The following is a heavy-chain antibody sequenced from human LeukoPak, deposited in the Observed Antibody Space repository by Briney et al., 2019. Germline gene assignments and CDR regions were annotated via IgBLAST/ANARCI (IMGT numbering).Heavy chain of an antibody. V-gene: IGHV3-23*01. CDR3: AKPYGDYPRWYFDY. CDR1: GFTFSSYA. J-gene: IGHJ4*02. Sequence: GGSLRLSCAASGFTFSSYAMSWVRQAPGKGLEWVPAISGSGGSTYYADSVKGRFTISRDNSKNTLYLQMNSLRAEDTAVYYCAKPYGDYPRWYFDYWGQGTLVTVSS. CDR2: ISGSGGST. D-gene: IGHD4-17*01.